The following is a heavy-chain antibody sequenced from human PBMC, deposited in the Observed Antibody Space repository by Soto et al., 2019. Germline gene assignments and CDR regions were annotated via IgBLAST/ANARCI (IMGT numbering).Heavy chain of an antibody. J-gene: IGHJ5*02. Sequence: QITLKESGPTLVKPTQTLTLTCTFSGFSLSSSGVGVGWIRQPPGKALEWLALIYWDDDKRYSPSLKSRLTSTKDTSKKQVVLIMTNMDPVDTATYYCAHNLGEDWFDPWGQGTLVTVSS. V-gene: IGHV2-5*02. CDR3: AHNLGEDWFDP. D-gene: IGHD3-16*01. CDR2: IYWDDDK. CDR1: GFSLSSSGVG.